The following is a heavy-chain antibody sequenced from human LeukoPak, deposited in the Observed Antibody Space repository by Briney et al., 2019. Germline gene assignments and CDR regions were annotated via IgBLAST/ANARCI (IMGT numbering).Heavy chain of an antibody. V-gene: IGHV3-30*04. J-gene: IGHJ6*03. CDR1: GFTFSRYP. CDR3: AREGQGWSGYYYYYMDV. Sequence: PGGSLRLSCAASGFTFSRYPMHWVRQAPGKGLEWVAVISYEESNKYYADSVKGRFTTSRGNSKNTLYLQMNSLRAEDTAVYYCAREGQGWSGYYYYYMDVWGKGTTVTVSS. CDR2: ISYEESNK. D-gene: IGHD3-3*01.